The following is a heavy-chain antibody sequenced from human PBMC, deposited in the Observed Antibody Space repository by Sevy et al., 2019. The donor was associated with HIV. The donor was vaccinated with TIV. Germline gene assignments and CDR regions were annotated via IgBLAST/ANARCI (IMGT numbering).Heavy chain of an antibody. V-gene: IGHV3-23*01. CDR1: GYTLTDFS. CDR3: AKEHDNSWFDP. CDR2: ITGSGSST. Sequence: ASVKVSCKLSGYTLTDFSMHWVRQAPGKGLEWVSSITGSGSSTYYADSVKGRFTISRENSKNTLYLQMNSLRAEDTAVYYCAKEHDNSWFDPWGQGTLVTVSS. D-gene: IGHD3-9*01. J-gene: IGHJ5*02.